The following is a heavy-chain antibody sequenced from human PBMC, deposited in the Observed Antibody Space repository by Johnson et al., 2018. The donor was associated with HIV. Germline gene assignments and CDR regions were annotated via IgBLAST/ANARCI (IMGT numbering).Heavy chain of an antibody. Sequence: QVQLVESGGGVVQPGRSLRLSCAASGFTFSSYAIHWVRQAPGPGLEWVAFIRYHGSNTYYADSVQGRFNISRDKSKNTLYLTRDSLRAKDTAVFYCAKDRGLWFGDDALDIWGQGTMVTVSS. D-gene: IGHD3-10*01. CDR2: IRYHGSNT. J-gene: IGHJ3*02. CDR3: AKDRGLWFGDDALDI. CDR1: GFTFSSYA. V-gene: IGHV3-30*02.